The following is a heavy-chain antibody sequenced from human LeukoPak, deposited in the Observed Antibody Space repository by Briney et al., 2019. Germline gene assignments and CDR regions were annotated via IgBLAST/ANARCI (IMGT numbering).Heavy chain of an antibody. Sequence: SETLSLTCTVSGGSISSYYWSWIRQPPGKGLEWIGYIYYSGSTNYNPSLKSRVTISVDTSKNQFSLKLSSVTAADTAVYYCARAQQRLLWFGELSDAFDIWGQGTMVTVSS. CDR3: ARAQQRLLWFGELSDAFDI. D-gene: IGHD3-10*01. CDR2: IYYSGST. V-gene: IGHV4-59*01. J-gene: IGHJ3*02. CDR1: GGSISSYY.